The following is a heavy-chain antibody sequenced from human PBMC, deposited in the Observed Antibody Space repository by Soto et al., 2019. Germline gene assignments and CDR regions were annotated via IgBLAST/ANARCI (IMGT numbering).Heavy chain of an antibody. J-gene: IGHJ4*02. V-gene: IGHV1-46*01. CDR1: GYTFTRSY. CDR3: ARELGGTTVNTLFDH. Sequence: ASVKVSCKASGYTFTRSYIHWVRQAPGQGLEWMGIVNPSGDNTNYAQKFRGRVTMTRDTSTNTVHMELSSLRSEDTAVYFCARELGGTTVNTLFDHWGQGTVVTVSS. CDR2: VNPSGDNT. D-gene: IGHD4-17*01.